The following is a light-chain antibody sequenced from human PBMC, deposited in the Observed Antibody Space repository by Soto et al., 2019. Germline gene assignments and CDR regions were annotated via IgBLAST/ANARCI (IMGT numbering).Light chain of an antibody. CDR3: SSFTNSGTVV. V-gene: IGLV2-14*01. CDR1: SSDVGGHNY. CDR2: EVN. J-gene: IGLJ2*01. Sequence: QSALTQPASVSGSPGQSITISCTGTSSDVGGHNYVSWYQQHPGKAPKNMIYEVNNGPSGVSDRFSGSKSGNTASLTISGLQAEDEAYYYCSSFTNSGTVVFGGGTKVIVL.